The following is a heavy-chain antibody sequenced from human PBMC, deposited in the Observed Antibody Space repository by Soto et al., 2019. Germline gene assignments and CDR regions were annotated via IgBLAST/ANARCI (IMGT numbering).Heavy chain of an antibody. Sequence: HPGGSLRLSCAASGFTFSSYAMSWVRQAPGKGLEWVSAISGSGGSTYYADSVKGRFTISRDNSKNTLYLQMNSLRAEDTAVYYCAKVFRVAIISIKAGTIDYWGQGTLVTVSS. J-gene: IGHJ4*02. D-gene: IGHD1-1*01. CDR3: AKVFRVAIISIKAGTIDY. CDR1: GFTFSSYA. V-gene: IGHV3-23*01. CDR2: ISGSGGST.